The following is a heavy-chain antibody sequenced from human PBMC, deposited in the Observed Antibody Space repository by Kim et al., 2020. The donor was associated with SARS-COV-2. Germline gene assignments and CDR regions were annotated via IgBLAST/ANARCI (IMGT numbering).Heavy chain of an antibody. J-gene: IGHJ6*02. CDR1: GGSISSSSYY. D-gene: IGHD6-13*01. CDR2: IYSSGST. CDR3: AKHRSSRWKPDYYYGMDA. Sequence: SETLSLTCTVSGGSISSSSYYWGWIRQPPEKGLEWIGTIYSSGSTYYNPSLKSRVFISVDTSKNQFSLKLSSVTAADTAVYYCAKHRSSRWKPDYYYGMDAWGQGTTVTVSS. V-gene: IGHV4-39*01.